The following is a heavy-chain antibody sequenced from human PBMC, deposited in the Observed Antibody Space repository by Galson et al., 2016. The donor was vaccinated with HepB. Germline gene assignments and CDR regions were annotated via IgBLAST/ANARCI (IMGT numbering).Heavy chain of an antibody. V-gene: IGHV3-48*01. J-gene: IGHJ4*02. D-gene: IGHD3-9*01. Sequence: SLRLSCAASGFTFSDYAMNWVRQAPGKGLEWISHNSRENNRIDYADSVKGRFTVSRDNGKNSLYLQMNSLRGEDTAVYYCVRDHDWAFDYWGQGLLVTVSS. CDR2: NSRENNRI. CDR1: GFTFSDYA. CDR3: VRDHDWAFDY.